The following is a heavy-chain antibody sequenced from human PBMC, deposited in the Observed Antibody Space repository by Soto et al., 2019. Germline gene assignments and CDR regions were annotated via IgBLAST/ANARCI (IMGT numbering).Heavy chain of an antibody. CDR3: ARRTDFWCGPTIGYSDYGMDV. D-gene: IGHD3-3*01. Sequence: GESLKISCKGSGYSFTSYWISWVRQMPGKGLEWMGRIDPSDSYTNYSPSFQGHVTISADKPISTAYLQWSSLKASDTAMYYCARRTDFWCGPTIGYSDYGMDVWGQGTTVTVSS. J-gene: IGHJ6*02. CDR1: GYSFTSYW. CDR2: IDPSDSYT. V-gene: IGHV5-10-1*01.